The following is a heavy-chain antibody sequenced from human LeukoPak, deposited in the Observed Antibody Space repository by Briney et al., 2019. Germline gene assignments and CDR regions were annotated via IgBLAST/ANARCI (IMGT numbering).Heavy chain of an antibody. CDR1: GFTFSSYA. J-gene: IGHJ3*02. Sequence: QPGRSLRLSCAASGFTFSSYAMHWVRQAPGKGLEWVAVISYDGSNKYYADSVKGRFTISRDNSKNTLYLQMNSLRAEDTAVYYCAKELGSGSYYNQSPHDAFDIWGQGTMVTVSS. D-gene: IGHD3-10*01. CDR2: ISYDGSNK. V-gene: IGHV3-30-3*01. CDR3: AKELGSGSYYNQSPHDAFDI.